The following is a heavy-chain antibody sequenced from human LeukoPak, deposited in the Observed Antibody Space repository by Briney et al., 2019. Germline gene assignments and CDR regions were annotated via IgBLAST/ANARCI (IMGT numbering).Heavy chain of an antibody. CDR3: ARRVYDSGGYYPTSTYFFDY. CDR2: IYYSGGT. V-gene: IGHV4-39*01. D-gene: IGHD3-22*01. J-gene: IGHJ4*02. Sequence: SDTLSLTYTVSRSAMSSTSDYSSWIPEPPRKNLEWIGNIYYSGGTYYNPSPKSRVTISVDTSKNQFSLTLTSVTAADTAVYYCARRVYDSGGYYPTSTYFFDYWGQGILVTVSS. CDR1: RSAMSSTSDY.